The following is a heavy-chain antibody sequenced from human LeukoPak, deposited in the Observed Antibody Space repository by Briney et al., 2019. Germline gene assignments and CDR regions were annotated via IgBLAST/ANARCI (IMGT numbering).Heavy chain of an antibody. V-gene: IGHV3-11*04. Sequence: GGSLRLSCAASGFTFSDYYMSWIRQAPGKGLEWVSYISSSGSNIYYADSVKGRFTISRDNAKNSLYLQMNSLRAEDTAVYYCARAWGDGDYVGYYYYMDVWGKGTTVTVSS. CDR3: ARAWGDGDYVGYYYYMDV. CDR2: ISSSGSNI. CDR1: GFTFSDYY. J-gene: IGHJ6*03. D-gene: IGHD4-17*01.